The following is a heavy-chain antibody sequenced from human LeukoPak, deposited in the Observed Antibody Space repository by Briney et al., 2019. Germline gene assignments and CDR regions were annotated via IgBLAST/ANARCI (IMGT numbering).Heavy chain of an antibody. J-gene: IGHJ6*02. CDR1: GFTFDDYA. CDR2: ISWNSGSI. CDR3: ASPAAAGTPDYYYGMDV. D-gene: IGHD6-13*01. V-gene: IGHV3-9*01. Sequence: GGSLRLSCAASGFTFDDYAMHWVRQAPGKGLEWVSGISWNSGSIGYADSVKGRFTISRDNAKNSLYLQMNSLRAEDTAVYYCASPAAAGTPDYYYGMDVWGQGTTVTVSS.